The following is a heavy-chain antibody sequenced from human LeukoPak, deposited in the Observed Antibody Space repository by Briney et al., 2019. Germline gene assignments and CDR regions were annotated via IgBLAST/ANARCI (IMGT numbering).Heavy chain of an antibody. V-gene: IGHV3-30-3*01. CDR2: ISFDGSNK. D-gene: IGHD6-13*01. CDR3: AESRSSWFDY. J-gene: IGHJ4*02. Sequence: GGSLRLSCAASGCTFSSYAMHWVRQAPGKGLEWVAVISFDGSNKYYADSVKGRFTISRDNSKNTLYLQMNSLRVEDTAVYYCAESRSSWFDYWGQGTLVTVSS. CDR1: GCTFSSYA.